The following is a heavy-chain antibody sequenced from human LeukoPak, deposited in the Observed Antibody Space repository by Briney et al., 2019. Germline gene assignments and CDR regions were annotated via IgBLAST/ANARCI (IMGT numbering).Heavy chain of an antibody. CDR1: GGSFSGYD. V-gene: IGHV4-34*01. CDR3: ARVQNEDYYDSSGYSPFDH. CDR2: INHGGDR. Sequence: PSETLSLTCAVSGGSFSGYDWTWIRQPPGKGLEWIGEINHGGDRNYNPSLQSRLTISVDTSKNQFFLRMSSATAADTAVYYCARVQNEDYYDSSGYSPFDHWGQGTLVTVSS. J-gene: IGHJ4*02. D-gene: IGHD3-22*01.